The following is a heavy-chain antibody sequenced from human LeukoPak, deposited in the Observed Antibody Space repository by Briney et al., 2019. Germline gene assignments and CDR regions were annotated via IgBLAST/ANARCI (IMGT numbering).Heavy chain of an antibody. V-gene: IGHV3-30-3*01. J-gene: IGHJ3*02. CDR2: ISYDGSSK. D-gene: IGHD1-1*01. Sequence: PGRSLRLSCAASRFTFSNYAMHWVRQAPGKGLEWVALISYDGSSKHYMDSVKGRFTISRDNSKNSLYLQMNSLRAEDTALYYCARERTGTTEGDAFDIWGQGTMLTVSS. CDR1: RFTFSNYA. CDR3: ARERTGTTEGDAFDI.